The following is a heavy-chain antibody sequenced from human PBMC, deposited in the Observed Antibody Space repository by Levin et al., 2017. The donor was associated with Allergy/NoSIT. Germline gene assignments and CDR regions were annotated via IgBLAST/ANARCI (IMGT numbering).Heavy chain of an antibody. CDR3: ARQVGSAVTYDY. D-gene: IGHD4-17*01. Sequence: NSSETLSLTCAVSGYSISSGFYWGWIRLSPGKGLEWIGNIYHSGNTYYNPSLKSRVTITVDTSKNQFSLRLSSVTAADTAVYYCARQVGSAVTYDYWGQGTLVTVSS. J-gene: IGHJ4*02. CDR2: IYHSGNT. CDR1: GYSISSGFY. V-gene: IGHV4-38-2*01.